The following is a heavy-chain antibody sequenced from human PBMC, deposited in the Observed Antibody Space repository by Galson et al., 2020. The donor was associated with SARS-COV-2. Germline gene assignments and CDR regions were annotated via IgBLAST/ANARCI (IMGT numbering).Heavy chain of an antibody. CDR2: ISGSGGST. D-gene: IGHD3-22*01. Sequence: GGSLRLSCAASGFTFSSYAMSWVRQAPGKGLEWVSAISGSGGSTYYADSVKGRFTISRDNSKNTLYLQMNSLRAEDTAVYYCAKHLFITMIVVVITGNDYWGQGTLVTVSS. V-gene: IGHV3-23*01. CDR3: AKHLFITMIVVVITGNDY. CDR1: GFTFSSYA. J-gene: IGHJ4*02.